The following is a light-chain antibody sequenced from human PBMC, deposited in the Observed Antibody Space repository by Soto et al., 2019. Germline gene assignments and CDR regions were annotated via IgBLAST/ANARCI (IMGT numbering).Light chain of an antibody. V-gene: IGLV1-40*01. CDR1: SSNIGAGYD. Sequence: QSVLTQPPSVSGAPGQRVTIFCTGSSSNIGAGYDVHWYQQLPGTAPKLLIYGTGNRPSGVPDRFSASKSGTSASLAITGLQAEDEADYYCQSYDSSLSGSVFGGGTKLTVL. J-gene: IGLJ2*01. CDR2: GTG. CDR3: QSYDSSLSGSV.